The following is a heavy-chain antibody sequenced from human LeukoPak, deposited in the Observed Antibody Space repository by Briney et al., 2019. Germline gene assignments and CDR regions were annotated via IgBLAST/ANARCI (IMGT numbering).Heavy chain of an antibody. Sequence: GGSLRLSCAASGFTFSNAWMNWVRQAPGKGLEWVSSISSSSSYIYYADSVKGRFTISRDNAKNSLYLQMNSLRAEDTAVYYCARDLDGYKTFDYWGQGTLVTVSS. D-gene: IGHD5-24*01. V-gene: IGHV3-21*01. CDR3: ARDLDGYKTFDY. CDR2: ISSSSSYI. CDR1: GFTFSNAW. J-gene: IGHJ4*02.